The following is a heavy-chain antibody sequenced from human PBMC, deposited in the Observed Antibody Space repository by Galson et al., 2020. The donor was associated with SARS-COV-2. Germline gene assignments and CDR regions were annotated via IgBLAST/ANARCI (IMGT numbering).Heavy chain of an antibody. CDR1: GFTVSSNY. V-gene: IGHV3-66*01. Sequence: TGGSLRLSCAASGFTVSSNYMSWVRQAPGKGLEWVSVIYSGGSTYYTDSVKGRFTIYRDNSKNTLYLQMNSLRAEDTAVYYCARDLHVRGGMDVWGQGTTVTVSS. J-gene: IGHJ6*02. CDR2: IYSGGST. CDR3: ARDLHVRGGMDV. D-gene: IGHD3-10*01.